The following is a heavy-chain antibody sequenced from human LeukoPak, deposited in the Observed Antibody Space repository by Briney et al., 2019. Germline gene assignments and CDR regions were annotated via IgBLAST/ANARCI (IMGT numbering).Heavy chain of an antibody. CDR3: ARVTTSYCSSTSCYLNYYYYYMDA. V-gene: IGHV1-18*01. CDR1: GYTFTSYG. CDR2: ISAYNGNT. Sequence: ASVKVSCKASGYTFTSYGISWVRQAPGQGLEWMGWISAYNGNTNYAQKLQGRVTMTTDTSTSTAYMELRSLRSDDTAVYYCARVTTSYCSSTSCYLNYYYYYMDAWGKGTTVTISS. D-gene: IGHD2-2*01. J-gene: IGHJ6*03.